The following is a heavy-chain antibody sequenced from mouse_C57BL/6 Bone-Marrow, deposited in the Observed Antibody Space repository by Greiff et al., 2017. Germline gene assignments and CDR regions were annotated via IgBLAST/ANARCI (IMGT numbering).Heavy chain of an antibody. Sequence: EVKVEESGGGLVQPGGSLKLSCAASGFTFSDYYMYWVRQTPEKRLEWVAYISNGGGSTYYPDTVQGRFTISRDNAKNTLYLQMSRLKSEDTAMYYCARHLGVNYAMDYWGQGTSVTVSS. CDR2: ISNGGGST. CDR3: ARHLGVNYAMDY. CDR1: GFTFSDYY. D-gene: IGHD3-1*01. J-gene: IGHJ4*01. V-gene: IGHV5-12*01.